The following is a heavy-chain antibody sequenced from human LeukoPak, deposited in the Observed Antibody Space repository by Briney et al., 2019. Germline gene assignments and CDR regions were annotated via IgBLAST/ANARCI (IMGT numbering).Heavy chain of an antibody. CDR3: ARRGPNWGFLDY. D-gene: IGHD7-27*01. Sequence: GGSLRLSCAASGFTFSNHAMSWVRQAPGKGLEWVSTISGGGDSTYYADSVKGRFTISGDNSKNTLYLQMNSLRAEDTAVYYCARRGPNWGFLDYWDRGTLVTVSS. CDR1: GFTFSNHA. V-gene: IGHV3-23*01. J-gene: IGHJ4*02. CDR2: ISGGGDST.